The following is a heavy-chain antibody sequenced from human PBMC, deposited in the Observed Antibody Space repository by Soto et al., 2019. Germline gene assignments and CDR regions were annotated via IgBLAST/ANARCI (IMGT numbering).Heavy chain of an antibody. CDR2: IYYSGST. CDR1: GGSISSYY. J-gene: IGHJ5*02. D-gene: IGHD6-13*01. Sequence: PSETLSLTCTVSGGSISSYYWSWIRQPPGKGLEWIGYIYYSGSTNYNPSLKSRVTISVDTSKNQFSLKLSSVTAADTAVYYCARQLGAAAGLNWFDPWGQGXLVTVSS. CDR3: ARQLGAAAGLNWFDP. V-gene: IGHV4-59*01.